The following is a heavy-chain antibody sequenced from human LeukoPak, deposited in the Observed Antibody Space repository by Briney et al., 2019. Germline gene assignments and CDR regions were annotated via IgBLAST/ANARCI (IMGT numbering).Heavy chain of an antibody. D-gene: IGHD5-24*01. J-gene: IGHJ4*02. Sequence: GGSLRLSCAASGFTFSSYVMFWVRQAPGKGLEWVSAISGSGGSTYYADSVKGRFTISRDNSKNTLYLQMNSLRAEDTAVYYCAKATLGYFDYWGQGTLVTVSS. CDR3: AKATLGYFDY. CDR2: ISGSGGST. CDR1: GFTFSSYV. V-gene: IGHV3-23*01.